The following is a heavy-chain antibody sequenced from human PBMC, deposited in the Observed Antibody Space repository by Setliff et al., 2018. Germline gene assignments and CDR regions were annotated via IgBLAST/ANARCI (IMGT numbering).Heavy chain of an antibody. CDR3: AKDHRTQWQWLVLRGGSYFDY. CDR1: GFTFDDYA. D-gene: IGHD6-19*01. Sequence: GGSLRLSCAASGFTFDDYAMHWVRQAPGKGLEWVSGISWNTGNIDYADSVKGRFTISGDNSKNTLYLQMNSLRAEDTAVYYCAKDHRTQWQWLVLRGGSYFDYWGQGTLVTVSS. V-gene: IGHV3-9*01. J-gene: IGHJ4*02. CDR2: ISWNTGNI.